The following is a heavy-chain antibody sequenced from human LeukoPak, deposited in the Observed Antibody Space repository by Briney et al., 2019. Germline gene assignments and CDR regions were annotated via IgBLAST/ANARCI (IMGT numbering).Heavy chain of an antibody. CDR3: ARGYDYVWGSYRYIDY. D-gene: IGHD3-16*02. CDR1: GFTFSSYS. Sequence: GGSLRLSCAASGFTFSSYSMNWVRQAPGKGLEWVSSISSSSSYIYYADSVKGRFTISRDNAKNSLYLQMNSLRAEDTAVYYCARGYDYVWGSYRYIDYWGQGTLVTVSS. CDR2: ISSSSSYI. V-gene: IGHV3-21*01. J-gene: IGHJ4*02.